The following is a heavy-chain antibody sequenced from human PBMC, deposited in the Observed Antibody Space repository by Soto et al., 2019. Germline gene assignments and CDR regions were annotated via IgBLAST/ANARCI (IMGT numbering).Heavy chain of an antibody. CDR1: GFTFSSYW. CDR2: INSDGSST. J-gene: IGHJ3*02. D-gene: IGHD3-10*01. V-gene: IGHV3-74*01. Sequence: GGSLRLSCAASGFTFSSYWMHWVRQAPGKGLVWVSRINSDGSSTSYADSVKGRFTISRDNAKNTLYLQMNSLRAEDTAVYYCARERAAGGLWAFDIWGQGTMVTVSS. CDR3: ARERAAGGLWAFDI.